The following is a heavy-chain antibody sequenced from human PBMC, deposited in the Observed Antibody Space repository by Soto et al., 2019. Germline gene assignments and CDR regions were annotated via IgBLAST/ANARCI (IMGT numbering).Heavy chain of an antibody. CDR1: GGTFSSYA. CDR2: IIPIFGTA. CDR3: ARGVYYYGSGSYFPPYYYGMDV. D-gene: IGHD3-10*01. Sequence: SVKVSCKASGGTFSSYAISWVRQAPGQGLEWMGGIIPIFGTANYAQKFQGRVTITADESTSTAYMELSSLRSEDTAVYYCARGVYYYGSGSYFPPYYYGMDVWGQGTTVTVSS. J-gene: IGHJ6*02. V-gene: IGHV1-69*13.